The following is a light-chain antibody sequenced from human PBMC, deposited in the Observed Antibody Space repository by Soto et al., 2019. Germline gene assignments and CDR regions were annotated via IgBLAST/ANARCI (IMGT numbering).Light chain of an antibody. CDR2: DAS. CDR1: QSVSSY. J-gene: IGKJ4*01. V-gene: IGKV3-11*01. Sequence: EIVLTQSPATLSLSPGERATLSCRASQSVSSYLAWYQQKPGQAPRLLIYDASNRATGIPARFSGSGSGTDFPLTITTLAPEDFGVYYCKQRGNCRLSSGGGPKVETK. CDR3: KQRGNCRLS.